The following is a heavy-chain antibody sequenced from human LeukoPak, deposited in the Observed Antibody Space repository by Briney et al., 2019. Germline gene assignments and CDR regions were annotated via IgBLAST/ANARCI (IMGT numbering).Heavy chain of an antibody. CDR2: IGGAGGGITAGMT. CDR3: TKGPDLPPSGDWFDP. CDR1: GFDFTRSA. Sequence: GGSLRLSCADSGFDFTRSAMTWVRQAPGRGLEWVASIGGAGGGITAGMTYYSDSVKGRFTISRDNSKNTLYLQMDSLRAEDTAIYYCTKGPDLPPSGDWFDPWGRGSLVTVSS. J-gene: IGHJ5*02. D-gene: IGHD1-14*01. V-gene: IGHV3-23*01.